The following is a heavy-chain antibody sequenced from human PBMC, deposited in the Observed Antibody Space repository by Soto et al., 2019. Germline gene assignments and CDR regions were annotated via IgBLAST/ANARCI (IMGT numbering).Heavy chain of an antibody. CDR1: GYSFTSYW. V-gene: IGHV5-51*01. Sequence: GESLKISCKGSGYSFTSYWVTWVRQMPGKGLEWMGTIYPGDSDTRYSPSFQGQVTISADKSINIAYLQWSSLKASDTAMYYCARQSSAAANGVGYWGQGTLVTVSS. J-gene: IGHJ4*02. D-gene: IGHD2-2*01. CDR2: IYPGDSDT. CDR3: ARQSSAAANGVGY.